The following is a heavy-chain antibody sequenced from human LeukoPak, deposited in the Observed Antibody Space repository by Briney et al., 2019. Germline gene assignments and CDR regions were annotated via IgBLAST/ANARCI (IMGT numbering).Heavy chain of an antibody. V-gene: IGHV3-7*01. J-gene: IGHJ6*02. CDR3: ARLPMVRGVIISYYYYYGMDV. Sequence: GGSLRLSCAASGFTFSSYSMNWVRQAPGKGLEWVANIKQDGSEKYYVDSVKGRFTISRDNAKNSLYLQMNSLRAEDTAVYYCARLPMVRGVIISYYYYYGMDVWGQGTTVTVSS. CDR1: GFTFSSYS. CDR2: IKQDGSEK. D-gene: IGHD3-10*01.